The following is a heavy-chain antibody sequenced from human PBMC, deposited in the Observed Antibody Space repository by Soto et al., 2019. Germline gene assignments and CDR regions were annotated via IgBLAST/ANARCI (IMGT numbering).Heavy chain of an antibody. V-gene: IGHV3-33*01. J-gene: IGHJ4*02. CDR3: ARDLNTGYIDY. D-gene: IGHD5-12*01. CDR1: GFTFGRSG. CDR2: IWFDGSKK. Sequence: QVQMVESGGGVVQPGTSLRLSCEASGFTFGRSGMHWVRQAPGGALEWVAIIWFDGSKKYYADSVKGRLTVSRDNSKNTLYLQMDSLRGDDTAVYYCARDLNTGYIDYWGQGTLVTVSS.